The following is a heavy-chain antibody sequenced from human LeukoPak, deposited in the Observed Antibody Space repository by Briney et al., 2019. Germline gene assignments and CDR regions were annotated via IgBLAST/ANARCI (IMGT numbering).Heavy chain of an antibody. CDR2: IYYSGST. V-gene: IGHV4-39*01. Sequence: PSETLSLTCTVSGGSISSSSYYWGWIRQPPGKGLEWIGSIYYSGSTYYNPSLKSRVTTSVDTSKNQFSLKLSSVTAADTAVYYCARRAWGAVVSGWFDPWGQGALVTVSS. D-gene: IGHD1-26*01. CDR1: GGSISSSSYY. CDR3: ARRAWGAVVSGWFDP. J-gene: IGHJ5*02.